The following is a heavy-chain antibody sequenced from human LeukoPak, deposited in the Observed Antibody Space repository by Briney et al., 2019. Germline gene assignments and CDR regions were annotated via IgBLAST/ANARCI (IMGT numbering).Heavy chain of an antibody. CDR1: GFTFSSFS. CDR3: ARDWSGDDY. J-gene: IGHJ4*02. D-gene: IGHD3-3*01. V-gene: IGHV3-21*01. Sequence: GGSLRLSCAASGFTFSSFSMNWVRQAPGKGLEWVSSISSSSTYIYYVDSVKGRFTIPRDDARNSLYLQMNSLRAEDTAVYYCARDWSGDDYWGQGTLVTVSS. CDR2: ISSSSTYI.